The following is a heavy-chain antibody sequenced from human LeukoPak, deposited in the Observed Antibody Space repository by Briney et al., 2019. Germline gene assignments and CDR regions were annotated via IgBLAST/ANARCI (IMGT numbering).Heavy chain of an antibody. Sequence: SETLSLTCTVSGGSISSYYWSWIRQPPGKGLEWIGEINHSGSTNYNPSLKSRVTISVDTSKDQFSLKLSSVTAADTAVYYCARRTRVGWYFDLWGRGTLVTVSS. D-gene: IGHD3-10*01. J-gene: IGHJ2*01. CDR3: ARRTRVGWYFDL. CDR1: GGSISSYY. V-gene: IGHV4-34*01. CDR2: INHSGST.